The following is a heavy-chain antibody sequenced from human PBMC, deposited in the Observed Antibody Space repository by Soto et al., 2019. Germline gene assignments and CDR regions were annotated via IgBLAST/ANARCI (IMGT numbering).Heavy chain of an antibody. V-gene: IGHV1-69*13. J-gene: IGHJ3*02. CDR2: IIPIFGTA. D-gene: IGHD3-22*01. CDR3: ARMYYYDSSGYLDAFDS. CDR1: GGTLSSYA. Sequence: SVKVSCKASGGTLSSYASSWVRQAPGQGLEWMGGIIPIFGTANYAQKFQGRVTITADESTSTAYMELSSLRSEDTAVYYCARMYYYDSSGYLDAFDSLGQGTMFTVSS.